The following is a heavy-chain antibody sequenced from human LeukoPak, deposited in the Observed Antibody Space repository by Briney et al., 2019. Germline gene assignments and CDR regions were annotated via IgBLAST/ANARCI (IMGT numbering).Heavy chain of an antibody. CDR1: GGSISNCY. V-gene: IGHV4-59*01. Sequence: PSETLSLTCTVSGGSISNCYWNWIRQPPGKGLEWIGYIYYSGSTNYNPSLKSRVTISVDTSKNQFSLKLSSVTAADTAVYYCARDLYYYDSSGYYFGFDPWGQGTLVTVSS. J-gene: IGHJ5*02. D-gene: IGHD3-22*01. CDR3: ARDLYYYDSSGYYFGFDP. CDR2: IYYSGST.